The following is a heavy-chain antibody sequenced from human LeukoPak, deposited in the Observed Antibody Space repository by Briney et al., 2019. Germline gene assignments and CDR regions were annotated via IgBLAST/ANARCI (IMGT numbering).Heavy chain of an antibody. D-gene: IGHD5-12*01. CDR3: ARDMWEYSGSDY. V-gene: IGHV4-4*07. CDR2: IYTTGST. Sequence: PSETLSLTCSVSGGSISNYYWSWIRQPAGKGLEWIGRIYTTGSTNYNPSLKSRVTMSVDTSKNQFSLKLSSVTAADTAVYYCARDMWEYSGSDYWGQGTLVTVSS. CDR1: GGSISNYY. J-gene: IGHJ4*02.